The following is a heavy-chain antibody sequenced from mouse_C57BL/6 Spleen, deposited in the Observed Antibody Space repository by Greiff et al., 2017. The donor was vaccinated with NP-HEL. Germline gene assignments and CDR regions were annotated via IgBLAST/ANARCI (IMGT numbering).Heavy chain of an antibody. V-gene: IGHV1-50*01. CDR3: ARRGTTVVAFYYFDY. Sequence: VQLQQSGAELVKPGASVKLSCKASGYTFTSYWMQWVKQRPGQGLEWIGEIDPSDSYTNYNQKFKGKATLTVDTSSSTAYMQLSSLTSEDSAVYYCARRGTTVVAFYYFDYWGQGTTLTVSS. J-gene: IGHJ2*01. D-gene: IGHD1-1*01. CDR1: GYTFTSYW. CDR2: IDPSDSYT.